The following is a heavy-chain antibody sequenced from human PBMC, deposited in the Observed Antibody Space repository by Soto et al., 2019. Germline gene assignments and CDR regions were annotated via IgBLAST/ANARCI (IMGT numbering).Heavy chain of an antibody. V-gene: IGHV3-23*01. J-gene: IGHJ4*02. CDR3: AKSLSALFSLGDFKY. CDR2: ISGSGTST. CDR1: GFTFSSYA. Sequence: GGSLRLSCAASGFTFSSYALNWVRKAPGKGLEWVAEISGSGTSTYYAPSVKGRFIISSDSSKNTLYLRMYSLRAEDTAMYYCAKSLSALFSLGDFKYWGQGALVTVSS. D-gene: IGHD2-21*01.